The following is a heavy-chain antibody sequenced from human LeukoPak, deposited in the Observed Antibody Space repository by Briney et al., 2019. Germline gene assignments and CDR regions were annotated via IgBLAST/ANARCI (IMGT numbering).Heavy chain of an antibody. CDR1: GYIFTDYG. V-gene: IGHV7-4-1*02. Sequence: ASVKVSCKASGYIFTDYGINWVRQAPGQGLEWMGWINTNTGNPTYAQGFTGRFVFSLDTSVSTAYLQISSLKAEDTAVYYCARNAKYYYDSSGYLSWGYWGQGTLVTVSS. J-gene: IGHJ4*02. CDR3: ARNAKYYYDSSGYLSWGY. D-gene: IGHD3-22*01. CDR2: INTNTGNP.